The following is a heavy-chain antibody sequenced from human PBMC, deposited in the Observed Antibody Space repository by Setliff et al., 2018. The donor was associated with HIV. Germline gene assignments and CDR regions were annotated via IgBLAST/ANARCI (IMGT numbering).Heavy chain of an antibody. D-gene: IGHD1-26*01. CDR1: GGSFSDYY. CDR2: IKHSGST. J-gene: IGHJ4*02. Sequence: LSLTCGVHGGSFSDYYWTWIRRPPGKGLEWIGEIKHSGSTNYNPSLKSRVTISVDTAKNQFSLNLTSVTAADTAVYYCARGGFRWSGSYADYWGQGTLVTVSS. V-gene: IGHV4-34*01. CDR3: ARGGFRWSGSYADY.